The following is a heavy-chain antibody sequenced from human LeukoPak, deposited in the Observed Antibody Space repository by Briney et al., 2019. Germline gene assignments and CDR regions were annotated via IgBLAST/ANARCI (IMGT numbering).Heavy chain of an antibody. Sequence: SETLSLTCTVSGGSISSYYWSWIRQPPGKGLVWIGYIYYSGSTNYNPSLERRVTLSVDTSKNQFSLKLTSVTAADTAVYFCARQVAFGYWYFDLWGRGTLVTVSS. CDR3: ARQVAFGYWYFDL. CDR2: IYYSGST. D-gene: IGHD3-3*02. CDR1: GGSISSYY. J-gene: IGHJ2*01. V-gene: IGHV4-59*08.